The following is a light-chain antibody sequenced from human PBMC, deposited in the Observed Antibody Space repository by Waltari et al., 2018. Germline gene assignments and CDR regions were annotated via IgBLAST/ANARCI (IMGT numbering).Light chain of an antibody. Sequence: DIQMTQSPSTLSASVGDRVTITCRASQSIDRWLAWYQQQPGKAPKLLIYKASRLQSGVPSRFSGSVSGTEFTLTISSLQPEDFATFYCQQCDTYPWTFGQGTKVDLK. CDR2: KAS. V-gene: IGKV1-5*03. CDR1: QSIDRW. J-gene: IGKJ1*01. CDR3: QQCDTYPWT.